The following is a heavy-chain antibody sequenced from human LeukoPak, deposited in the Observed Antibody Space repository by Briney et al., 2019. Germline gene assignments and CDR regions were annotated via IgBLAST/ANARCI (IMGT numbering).Heavy chain of an antibody. V-gene: IGHV4-59*01. CDR2: IYYSGST. J-gene: IGHJ4*02. D-gene: IGHD6-19*01. CDR1: GGSISSYY. CDR3: ARDIAVGIFDY. Sequence: SETLSLTCTVSGGSISSYYWSWIRQPPGKGLEWIGYIYYSGSTNYNPSLKSRVTISVDTSKNQFPLKLSSVTAADTAVYYCARDIAVGIFDYWGQGTLVTVSS.